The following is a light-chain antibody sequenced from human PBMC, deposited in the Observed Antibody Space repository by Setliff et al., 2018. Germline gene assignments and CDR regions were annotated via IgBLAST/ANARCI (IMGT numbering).Light chain of an antibody. CDR1: QSIATW. J-gene: IGKJ4*01. CDR2: KAS. Sequence: DIQMTQSPSTLSASVGDRVTITCRANQSIATWLAWYQQKPGKAPKLLIYKASSLKSGVPSRFSGSGSGTEFTLTISSLQPDDFATYYCQQYHSFPLTFCGGTKV. CDR3: QQYHSFPLT. V-gene: IGKV1-5*03.